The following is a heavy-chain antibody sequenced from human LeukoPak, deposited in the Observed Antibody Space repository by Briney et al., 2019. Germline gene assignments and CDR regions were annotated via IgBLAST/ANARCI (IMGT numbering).Heavy chain of an antibody. J-gene: IGHJ3*02. CDR1: GYSFTDYF. V-gene: IGHV1-2*06. D-gene: IGHD6-19*01. Sequence: ASVKVSCKASGYSFTDYFLYWVRQAPGQGLEWMGRINPDAGDTNYAQTFQGRITMTRDTSISTAYMELSSPKSDDTAVYYCARLSTATRHWLAASDIWGQGTVVTVSS. CDR3: ARLSTATRHWLAASDI. CDR2: INPDAGDT.